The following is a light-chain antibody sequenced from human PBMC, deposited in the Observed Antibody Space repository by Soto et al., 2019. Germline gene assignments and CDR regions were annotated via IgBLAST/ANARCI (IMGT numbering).Light chain of an antibody. V-gene: IGLV2-14*01. J-gene: IGLJ1*01. CDR2: EVS. Sequence: QSVLNQPASVSGSPGQSITISCTGTTSDIGTYDYVSWYQQHAGKAPKLIIYEVSHRPSGVSNRFSGSKSGSTASLTISGLQAEDEAHYYCCSSSGISTLVVATGTKVTVL. CDR1: TSDIGTYDY. CDR3: CSSSGISTLV.